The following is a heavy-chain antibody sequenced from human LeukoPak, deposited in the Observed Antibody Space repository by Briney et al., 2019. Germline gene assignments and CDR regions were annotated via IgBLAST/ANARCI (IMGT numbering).Heavy chain of an antibody. CDR2: IYYSGST. CDR3: ARLSVFWQQLDP. D-gene: IGHD6-13*01. CDR1: GGSISSSSYY. Sequence: PSETLSLTCTVSGGSISSSSYYWGWIRQPPGKGLEWIGSIYYSGSTYYNPSLKSRATLTENTSKNLFSLKLSSVTADNTAFYYCARLSVFWQQLDPWGQGTLVTVSS. J-gene: IGHJ5*02. V-gene: IGHV4-39*01.